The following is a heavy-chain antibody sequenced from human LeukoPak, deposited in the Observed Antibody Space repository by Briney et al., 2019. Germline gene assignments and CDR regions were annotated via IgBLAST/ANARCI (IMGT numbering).Heavy chain of an antibody. J-gene: IGHJ4*02. CDR1: DGSISSYY. D-gene: IGHD3-10*01. CDR3: ARVLWFGEFWYYFDY. Sequence: SETLSLTRSVSDGSISSYYWSWIRQPPGKGLEWIGYIYYSGTTNYNPSLKSRLTISVDTSKNQFSLKLSSVTPADTAVYYCARVLWFGEFWYYFDYWGQGTLVTVSS. CDR2: IYYSGTT. V-gene: IGHV4-59*01.